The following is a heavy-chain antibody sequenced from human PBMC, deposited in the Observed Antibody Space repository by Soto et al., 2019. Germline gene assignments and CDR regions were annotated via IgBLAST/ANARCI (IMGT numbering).Heavy chain of an antibody. D-gene: IGHD2-2*02. CDR3: ARSSSVYLYYYGMDV. V-gene: IGHV3-48*02. Sequence: EVQLVESGGGLVQPGGSLRLSCAASGFTFSSYSMNWVRQAPGKGLEWVSYISSSSSTIYYADSVKGRFTISRDNAKNSLYLQMNSLRDEDTAVYYCARSSSVYLYYYGMDVWGQGTTVTVSS. J-gene: IGHJ6*02. CDR2: ISSSSSTI. CDR1: GFTFSSYS.